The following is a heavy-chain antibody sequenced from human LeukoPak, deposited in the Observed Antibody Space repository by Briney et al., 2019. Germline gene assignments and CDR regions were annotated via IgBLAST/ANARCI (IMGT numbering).Heavy chain of an antibody. CDR1: GGSISSSNW. CDR2: IYHSGST. J-gene: IGHJ3*02. V-gene: IGHV4-4*02. CDR3: ARAHLDDFWSGRENYALDI. D-gene: IGHD3-3*01. Sequence: SETLSLTCAVSGGSISSSNWWSWVRQPPGKGLEWIGEIYHSGSTSYNPSLKSRVTISVDKSKNQFSLKLSSVTAADTAVYYCARAHLDDFWSGRENYALDIWGQGTMVTVSS.